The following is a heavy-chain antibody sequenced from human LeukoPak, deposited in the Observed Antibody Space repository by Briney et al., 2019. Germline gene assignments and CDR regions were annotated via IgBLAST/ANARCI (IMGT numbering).Heavy chain of an antibody. CDR1: GYTFTSNY. J-gene: IGHJ4*02. CDR2: IYPRDGST. V-gene: IGHV1-46*01. Sequence: ASVKVSCKASGYTFTSNYIHWVRQAPGQGLERMGMIYPRDGSTSYAQKFQGRVTVTRDTSTSTVHMELSGLRSEDTAVYYCARDQEGFDYWGQGTLVTVSS. CDR3: ARDQEGFDY.